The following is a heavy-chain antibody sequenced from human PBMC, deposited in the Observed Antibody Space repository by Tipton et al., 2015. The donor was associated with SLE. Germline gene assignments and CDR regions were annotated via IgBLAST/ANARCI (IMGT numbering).Heavy chain of an antibody. CDR1: GGSISSYY. Sequence: TLSLTCSVSGGSISSYYWSWIRQPPGKGLEWIGYIYYSGSTNYNPSLKSRVTISVDTSKNQFSLKLSSVTAADTAVYYCARDGGTWSGYFDYWGQGTLVTVSS. CDR3: ARDGGTWSGYFDY. D-gene: IGHD3-3*01. CDR2: IYYSGST. J-gene: IGHJ4*02. V-gene: IGHV4-59*01.